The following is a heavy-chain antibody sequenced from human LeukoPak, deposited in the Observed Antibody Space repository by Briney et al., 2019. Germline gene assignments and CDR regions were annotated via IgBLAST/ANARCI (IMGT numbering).Heavy chain of an antibody. CDR2: INHSGST. J-gene: IGHJ4*02. D-gene: IGHD2-2*02. CDR1: GGSISSYY. Sequence: SETLSLTCTVSGGSISSYYWSWIRQPPGKGLEWIGEINHSGSTNYNPSLKSRVTISVDTSKNQFSLKLSSVTAADTAVYYCARGRSPIVVVPAAIQRDFDYWGQGTLVTVSS. V-gene: IGHV4-34*01. CDR3: ARGRSPIVVVPAAIQRDFDY.